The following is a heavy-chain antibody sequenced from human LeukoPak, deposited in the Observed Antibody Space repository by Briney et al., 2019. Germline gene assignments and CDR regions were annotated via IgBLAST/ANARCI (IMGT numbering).Heavy chain of an antibody. CDR3: ARSLFRWAGTARTYYFDY. CDR2: IYHSGST. CDR1: GYSISSGYY. Sequence: SETLSLTCAVSGYSISSGYYWGWIRQPPGKGLEWIGSIYHSGSTYYNPFPTSHVTISVDTSQNQFYLKLSSVTAADTAVYYCARSLFRWAGTARTYYFDYWRQGTLVTVSS. V-gene: IGHV4-38-2*01. D-gene: IGHD5-18*01. J-gene: IGHJ4*02.